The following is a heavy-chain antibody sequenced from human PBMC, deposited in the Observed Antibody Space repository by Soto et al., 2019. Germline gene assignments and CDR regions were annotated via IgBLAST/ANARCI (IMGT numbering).Heavy chain of an antibody. CDR3: ARGSTVALEY. V-gene: IGHV1-46*01. J-gene: IGHJ4*02. D-gene: IGHD1-1*01. CDR2: INPSGGGT. CDR1: GYTFTAYY. Sequence: QVQLVQSGAEVKKPGSSVKVSCKASGYTFTAYYVHWVRQAPGQGLEWMGFINPSGGGTTYGRKFQGRVTMTRDTSTSTVYMDLSTLRSEDTAVYYCARGSTVALEYWGQGTLVTVSA.